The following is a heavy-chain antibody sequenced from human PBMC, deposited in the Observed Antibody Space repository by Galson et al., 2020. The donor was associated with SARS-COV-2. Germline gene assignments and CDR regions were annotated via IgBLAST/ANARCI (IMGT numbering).Heavy chain of an antibody. D-gene: IGHD4-17*01. Sequence: GESLKISCAASGFTFSDYYMSWIRQAPGKGLEWVSYISSSGSTIYYADSVKGRFTISRDNAKNSLYLQMNSLRAEDTAVYYCARDLGYGDSNWFDPWGQEPWSPSPQ. CDR2: ISSSGSTI. CDR1: GFTFSDYY. J-gene: IGHJ5*02. CDR3: ARDLGYGDSNWFDP. V-gene: IGHV3-11*01.